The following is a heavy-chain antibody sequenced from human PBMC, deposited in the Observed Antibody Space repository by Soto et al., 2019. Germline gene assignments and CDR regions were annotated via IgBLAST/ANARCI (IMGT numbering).Heavy chain of an antibody. J-gene: IGHJ4*02. Sequence: ASVKVSCKASGGTFSSYAISWVRQAPGQGLEWMGGIIPIFGTANYAQKFQGRVTITADESTSIAYMELSSLRSEDTAVYYCANHRRGYSYRPPWPYYFDYWGQGTLVTVSS. CDR2: IIPIFGTA. D-gene: IGHD5-18*01. V-gene: IGHV1-69*13. CDR1: GGTFSSYA. CDR3: ANHRRGYSYRPPWPYYFDY.